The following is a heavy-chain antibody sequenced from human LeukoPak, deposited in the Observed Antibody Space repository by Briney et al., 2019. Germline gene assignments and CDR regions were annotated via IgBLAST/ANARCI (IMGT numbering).Heavy chain of an antibody. Sequence: PSETLSLNCDVSGGSINNGDNSWGWIRQPPGKGLEWIANIYYSGSSFYNPSLKSRVSISQDTSTNQFSLTLNSVTATDTALYYCVKVGFSYGIVSWGQGALVTVSS. D-gene: IGHD3-10*01. V-gene: IGHV4-39*01. J-gene: IGHJ5*02. CDR3: VKVGFSYGIVS. CDR1: GGSINNGDNS. CDR2: IYYSGSS.